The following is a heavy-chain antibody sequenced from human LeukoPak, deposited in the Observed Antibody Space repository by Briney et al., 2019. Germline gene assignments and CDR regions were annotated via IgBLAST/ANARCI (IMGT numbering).Heavy chain of an antibody. CDR1: GYTFTSYY. D-gene: IGHD4-11*01. J-gene: IGHJ5*02. CDR3: ARSGPPYSNYVGGGVDNWFDP. CDR2: INPSGGTT. Sequence: GASVKVSCKASGYTFTSYYMHWVRQAPGQGLEWMGIINPSGGTTSYAQKFQGRVTMTRDTSTSTVYMELSSLRSEDTAVYYCARSGPPYSNYVGGGVDNWFDPWGQGTLVTVSS. V-gene: IGHV1-46*01.